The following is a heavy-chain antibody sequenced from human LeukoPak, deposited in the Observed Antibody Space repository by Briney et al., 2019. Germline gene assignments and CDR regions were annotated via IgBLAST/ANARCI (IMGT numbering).Heavy chain of an antibody. V-gene: IGHV1-69*13. CDR2: IIPIFGTA. J-gene: IGHJ5*02. Sequence: SVKVSCKASGGTFSSYAISWVRQAPGQGLEWMGGIIPIFGTANYAQKFQGRVTITADESTSTAYMELSSLRSEDTAVYYCARGVEMATTDNWFDLWGQGTLVTVSS. CDR3: ARGVEMATTDNWFDL. D-gene: IGHD5-24*01. CDR1: GGTFSSYA.